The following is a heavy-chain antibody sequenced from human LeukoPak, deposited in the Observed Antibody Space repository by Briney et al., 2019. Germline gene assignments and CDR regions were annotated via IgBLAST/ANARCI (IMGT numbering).Heavy chain of an antibody. V-gene: IGHV3-23*01. CDR3: AKDRVRPGTDIVVVPAANRPNRRPYYYYGMDV. CDR1: GFTFSSYA. D-gene: IGHD2-2*01. J-gene: IGHJ6*02. Sequence: GGSLRLSCAASGFTFSSYAMSWVRQAPGKGLEWVSAISGSGGSTYYADSVKGRFTISRDNSKNTLYLQMNSLRAEDTAVYYCAKDRVRPGTDIVVVPAANRPNRRPYYYYGMDVWGQGTTVTVSS. CDR2: ISGSGGST.